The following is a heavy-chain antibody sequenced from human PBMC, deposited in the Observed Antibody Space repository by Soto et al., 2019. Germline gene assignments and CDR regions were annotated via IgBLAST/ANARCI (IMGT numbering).Heavy chain of an antibody. D-gene: IGHD6-19*01. CDR2: ISSGSGYI. J-gene: IGHJ5*02. Sequence: GGSLRLSCAASGFTFSTYDMNWVRQAPGKGLEWVSYISSGSGYIYHADSVKGRFTISRDNAKNSLYLQMNSLSAEDTAIYYCARPAVAGANWFDPWGQGTLVTVSS. CDR3: ARPAVAGANWFDP. CDR1: GFTFSTYD. V-gene: IGHV3-21*01.